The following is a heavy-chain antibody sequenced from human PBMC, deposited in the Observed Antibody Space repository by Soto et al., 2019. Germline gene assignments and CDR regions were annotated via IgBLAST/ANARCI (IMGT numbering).Heavy chain of an antibody. Sequence: GGSLRLSCAASGFTFDDYAMHWVRQAPGKGLEWVSGISWNSGSIGYADSVKGRFTISRDNAKNSLYLQMNSLRVEDTALYYCARSLWFGEPSWYMDVWGKGTTVTVSS. CDR3: ARSLWFGEPSWYMDV. CDR2: ISWNSGSI. D-gene: IGHD3-10*01. CDR1: GFTFDDYA. J-gene: IGHJ6*03. V-gene: IGHV3-9*01.